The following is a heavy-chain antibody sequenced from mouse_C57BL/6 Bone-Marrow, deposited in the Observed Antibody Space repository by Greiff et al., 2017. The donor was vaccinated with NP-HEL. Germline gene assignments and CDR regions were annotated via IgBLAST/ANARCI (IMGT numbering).Heavy chain of an antibody. CDR1: GYTFTSYW. CDR3: ARGLRYPMDY. Sequence: VQLQQSGAELVMPGASVKLSCKASGYTFTSYWMHWVKQRPGQGLEWIGEIDPSDSYTNYNQKFKGKSTLTVDKSSSTAYMQLSSLTSEDSAVYYCARGLRYPMDYWGQGTSVTVSS. D-gene: IGHD1-1*01. V-gene: IGHV1-69*01. J-gene: IGHJ4*01. CDR2: IDPSDSYT.